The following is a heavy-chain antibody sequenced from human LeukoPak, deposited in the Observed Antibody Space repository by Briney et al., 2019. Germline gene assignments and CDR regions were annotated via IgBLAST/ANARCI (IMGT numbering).Heavy chain of an antibody. CDR2: ISSSSTI. CDR3: ARGGYSSGWDFDY. Sequence: GGSLRLSCAASGFTFSSYSMNWVRQAPGKGLEWVSYISSSSTIYYADSVKGRFTISRDNAKDSLYLQMNRLRAEDTAVYYCARGGYSSGWDFDYWGQGTLVTVSS. CDR1: GFTFSSYS. D-gene: IGHD6-19*01. J-gene: IGHJ4*02. V-gene: IGHV3-48*01.